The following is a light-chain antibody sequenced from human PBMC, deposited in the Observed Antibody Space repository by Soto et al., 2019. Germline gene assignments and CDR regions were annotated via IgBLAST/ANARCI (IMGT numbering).Light chain of an antibody. CDR2: GAS. Sequence: DIQMTQSPSSLTASVGDRVTIACRASQDISTWLAWHQQKPGKTPKCLVFGASKLQDGVPSRFKVSGSGAHFTLTISSLQPEDTATYFCQQYNNYPLTFGAGTKVEI. CDR1: QDISTW. V-gene: IGKV1D-16*01. CDR3: QQYNNYPLT. J-gene: IGKJ4*01.